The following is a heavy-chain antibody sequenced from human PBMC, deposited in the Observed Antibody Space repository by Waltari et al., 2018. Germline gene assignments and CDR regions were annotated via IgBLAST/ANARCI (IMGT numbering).Heavy chain of an antibody. D-gene: IGHD3-10*01. CDR1: GGTFSSYA. CDR3: ATSITMVQGVIPTSFDY. CDR2: IIPILGTA. Sequence: QVQLVQSGAEVKKPGSSVTVSCKASGGTFSSYAISWVRQAPGQGLEWMGGIIPILGTANYAQKFQGRVTITADESTSTAYMELSSLRSEDTAVYYCATSITMVQGVIPTSFDYWGQGTLVTVSS. V-gene: IGHV1-69*13. J-gene: IGHJ4*02.